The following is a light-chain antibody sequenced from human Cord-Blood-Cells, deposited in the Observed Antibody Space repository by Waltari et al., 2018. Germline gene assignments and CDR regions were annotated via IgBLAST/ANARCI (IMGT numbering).Light chain of an antibody. V-gene: IGLV2-14*01. CDR1: SSDVGGYNY. CDR3: SSYTSSSTL. Sequence: QSALTPPASVSGSPGQSITISCTGTSSDVGGYNYVSWYQQHPCKAPKLMIYDVSNRPSGVSNRFSGSKSGNTASLTISGLQAEDEADYYCSSYTSSSTLFGTGTKVTVL. J-gene: IGLJ1*01. CDR2: DVS.